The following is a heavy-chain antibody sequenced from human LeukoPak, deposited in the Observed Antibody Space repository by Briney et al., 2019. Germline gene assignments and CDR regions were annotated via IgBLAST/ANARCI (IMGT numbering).Heavy chain of an antibody. CDR3: ARRYPGIAARPVDY. CDR1: GGSFSGYY. Sequence: PSETLSLTCAVYGGSFSGYYWRWIRQPAGKGLEWIGEINHSGSTNYNPSLKSRVTISVDTSKNQFSLKLSSVTAADTAVYDCARRYPGIAARPVDYWGQGTLVTVSS. CDR2: INHSGST. D-gene: IGHD6-6*01. V-gene: IGHV4-34*01. J-gene: IGHJ4*02.